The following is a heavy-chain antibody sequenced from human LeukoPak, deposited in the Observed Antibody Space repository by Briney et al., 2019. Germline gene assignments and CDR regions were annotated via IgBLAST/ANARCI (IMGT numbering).Heavy chain of an antibody. CDR1: GSTFSSYG. D-gene: IGHD4-17*01. V-gene: IGHV3-23*01. CDR2: ISGSGGST. J-gene: IGHJ4*02. Sequence: GGTLRLSCAASGSTFSSYGMSWVRQAPGKGLEWVSAISGSGGSTYYADSVKGRFTISRDNSKNTLYLQMNSLRAEDTAVYYCARIYGDYVPLFDYWGQGTLVTVSS. CDR3: ARIYGDYVPLFDY.